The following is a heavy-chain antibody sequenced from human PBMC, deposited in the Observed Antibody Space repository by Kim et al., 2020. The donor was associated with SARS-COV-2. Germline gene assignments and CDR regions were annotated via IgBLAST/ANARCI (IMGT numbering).Heavy chain of an antibody. CDR1: GGSVSSGSYY. V-gene: IGHV4-61*01. CDR2: IYYSGST. Sequence: SETLSLTCTVSGGSVSSGSYYWSWIRQPPGKGLEWIGYIYYSGSTNYNPSLKSRVTISIDTSKNQFSLKLNSVTAADTAVYYCARTTYTGGYVWGTGVYFDYWGQGTLVTVSS. CDR3: ARTTYTGGYVWGTGVYFDY. J-gene: IGHJ4*02. D-gene: IGHD3-16*01.